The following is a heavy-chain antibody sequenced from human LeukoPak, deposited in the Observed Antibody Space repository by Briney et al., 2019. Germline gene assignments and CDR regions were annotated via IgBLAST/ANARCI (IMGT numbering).Heavy chain of an antibody. J-gene: IGHJ5*02. D-gene: IGHD3-10*01. CDR3: ARDWRDYYGSGSPNNWFDP. Sequence: ASVKVSCKASGYTFTGYYMHWVRQAPGQGLEWMGRINPNSGGTNYAQKFQGRVTMTRDTSISTAYMELSSLRSEDTAVYYCARDWRDYYGSGSPNNWFDPWGQGTLVTVSS. CDR2: INPNSGGT. V-gene: IGHV1-2*06. CDR1: GYTFTGYY.